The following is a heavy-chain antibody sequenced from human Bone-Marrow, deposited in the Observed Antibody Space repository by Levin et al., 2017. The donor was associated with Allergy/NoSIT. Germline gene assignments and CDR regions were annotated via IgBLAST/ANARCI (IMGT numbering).Heavy chain of an antibody. J-gene: IGHJ4*02. CDR1: GFTVSSNY. D-gene: IGHD3-3*01. CDR2: IYSGGST. Sequence: GASVKVSCAASGFTVSSNYMSWVRQAPGKGLEWVSVIYSGGSTYYADSVKGRFTISRDNSKNTLYLQMNSLRAEDTAVYYCARYGTYYDFWSGYYTGYFDYWGQGTLVTVSS. V-gene: IGHV3-53*01. CDR3: ARYGTYYDFWSGYYTGYFDY.